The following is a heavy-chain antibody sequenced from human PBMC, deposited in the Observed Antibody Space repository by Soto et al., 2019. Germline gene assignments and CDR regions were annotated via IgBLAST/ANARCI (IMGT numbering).Heavy chain of an antibody. D-gene: IGHD1-26*01. CDR2: IYESGST. CDR1: GGSISSSSSNY. V-gene: IGHV4-4*02. Sequence: QVQLQESGPGLVKPSGTLSLTCAVSGGSISSSSSNYWSWVRQPPGKGLEWIGDIYESGSTNYNPALTSRVTVSMEKPKNQVSLKVTSVTAADTAVYYCAREVAGIPWYFDLCGRGTLVTVSS. J-gene: IGHJ2*01. CDR3: AREVAGIPWYFDL.